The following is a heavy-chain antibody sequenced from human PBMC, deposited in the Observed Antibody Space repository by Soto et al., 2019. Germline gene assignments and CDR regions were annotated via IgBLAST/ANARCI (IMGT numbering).Heavy chain of an antibody. D-gene: IGHD3-10*01. CDR3: ERVILPVSGIYPLAGYYYSGRDV. Sequence: TSEILSLTCAVYGGSFSGYYWSWIRQPPGKGLEWIGEINHSGSTNYNPSLKSRVTISVDTSKNQFSLKLSSVTDADTAVYYRERVILPVSGIYPLAGYYYSGRDVWGKGTTVTVSS. CDR2: INHSGST. J-gene: IGHJ6*04. V-gene: IGHV4-34*01. CDR1: GGSFSGYY.